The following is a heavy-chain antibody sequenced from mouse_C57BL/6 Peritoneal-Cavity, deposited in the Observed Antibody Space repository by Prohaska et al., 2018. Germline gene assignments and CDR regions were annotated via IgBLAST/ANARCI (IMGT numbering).Heavy chain of an antibody. Sequence: EVQLLETGGGLVQPGGSRGLSCEGSGFTFSGFWMSWVRQTPGKTLAWIGDINSDVSAINYAPSIKDRFTIFRDKDKSTLYLQMSNVRSEDTATYFCRRYGNYWYFDVWGTGTTVTVSS. CDR2: INSDVSAI. J-gene: IGHJ1*03. D-gene: IGHD2-1*01. V-gene: IGHV11-2*01. CDR1: GFTFSGFW. CDR3: RRYGNYWYFDV.